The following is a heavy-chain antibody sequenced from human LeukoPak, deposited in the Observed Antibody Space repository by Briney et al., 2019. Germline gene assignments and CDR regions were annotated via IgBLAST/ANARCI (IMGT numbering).Heavy chain of an antibody. CDR2: IKEDGSEK. CDR1: GFTFSRSW. Sequence: GGSLRLSCAASGFTFSRSWMHWVRQAPGKGLEWVASIKEDGSEKYYVDSVKGRFTISRDNAKNSLYLQMNSLRAEDTAVYYCARGHVTVSAYDDAFDIWGQGTMVTVSS. D-gene: IGHD5/OR15-5a*01. CDR3: ARGHVTVSAYDDAFDI. J-gene: IGHJ3*02. V-gene: IGHV3-7*01.